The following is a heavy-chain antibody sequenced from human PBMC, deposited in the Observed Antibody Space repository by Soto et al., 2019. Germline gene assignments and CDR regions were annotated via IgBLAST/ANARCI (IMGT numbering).Heavy chain of an antibody. Sequence: GSLRLSCAASGFTFSTPWMNWVRQAPGKGLEWVGQIRSKIHGGTTDYAAPVRGRFSISRDDSRNTLYLQMNGLNTEDTAVYYCTTDSSGSPNYWGQGTLVTVSS. V-gene: IGHV3-15*07. CDR2: IRSKIHGGTT. CDR3: TTDSSGSPNY. D-gene: IGHD1-26*01. J-gene: IGHJ4*02. CDR1: GFTFSTPW.